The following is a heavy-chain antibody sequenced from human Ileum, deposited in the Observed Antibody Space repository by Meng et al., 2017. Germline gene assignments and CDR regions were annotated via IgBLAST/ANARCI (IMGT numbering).Heavy chain of an antibody. CDR2: IYHTGST. Sequence: QVPLPGSAPGRVKPSGTPALPCAVSGGSISTSHWWSWLRQSPGQGLEWIGEIYHTGSTTYTPSLESRVTVSVDKSNNQFSLRLTSATAADTAVYYCARVSQRDGYNSANFDYWGQGALVTVSS. CDR3: ARVSQRDGYNSANFDY. D-gene: IGHD5-24*01. V-gene: IGHV4-4*02. J-gene: IGHJ4*02. CDR1: GGSISTSHW.